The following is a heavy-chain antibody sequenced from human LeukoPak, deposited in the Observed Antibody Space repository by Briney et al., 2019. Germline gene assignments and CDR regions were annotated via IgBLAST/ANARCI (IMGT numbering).Heavy chain of an antibody. Sequence: GGSLRLSCAASGFTVNSNYMSWVRQAPGKGLEWVSVIYSDGSRYYADSVKGRFAISRDNSKNTLYLQMNSLRAEDTARYFCARDPRGYYGYQPSDWGQGTLVTVSS. V-gene: IGHV3-66*01. CDR1: GFTVNSNY. CDR2: IYSDGSR. CDR3: ARDPRGYYGYQPSD. D-gene: IGHD5-12*01. J-gene: IGHJ1*01.